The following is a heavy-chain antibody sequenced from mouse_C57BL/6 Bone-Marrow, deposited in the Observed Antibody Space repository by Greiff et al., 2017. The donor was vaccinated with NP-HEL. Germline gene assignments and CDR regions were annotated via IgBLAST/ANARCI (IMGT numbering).Heavy chain of an antibody. CDR2: IDPSDSET. J-gene: IGHJ2*01. CDR1: GYTFTSYW. D-gene: IGHD4-1*01. CDR3: ARSFNWDVEDY. Sequence: QVQLQQPGAELVRPGSSVKLSCKASGYTFTSYWMHWVKQRPIQGLEWIGNIDPSDSETHYNQKFKDKATLTVDKSSSTAYMQLSSLTSEDSAVYYCARSFNWDVEDYWGQGTTLTVSS. V-gene: IGHV1-52*01.